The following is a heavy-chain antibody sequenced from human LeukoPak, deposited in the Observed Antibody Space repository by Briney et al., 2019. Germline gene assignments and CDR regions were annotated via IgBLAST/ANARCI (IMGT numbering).Heavy chain of an antibody. Sequence: PGGSLRLSCAASGFTFSTYGMHWVRQAPGKGLEWVAVVSFDGDNKYYADSVKDRFTISRDNSQNTLYLQLNSLRAEDTAVYYCARDWTLNYWGQGTLVTVSS. CDR1: GFTFSTYG. D-gene: IGHD3/OR15-3a*01. J-gene: IGHJ4*02. CDR2: VSFDGDNK. V-gene: IGHV3-30*19. CDR3: ARDWTLNY.